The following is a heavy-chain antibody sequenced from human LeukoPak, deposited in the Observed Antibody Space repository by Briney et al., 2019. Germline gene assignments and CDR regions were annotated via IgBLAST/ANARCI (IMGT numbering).Heavy chain of an antibody. CDR2: IYHTGNT. D-gene: IGHD6-25*01. CDR3: ARDANGSDLHYYHMDV. Sequence: GSLRLSCAASGFTFSNYWMSWVRQSPGKGLEWIGEIYHTGNTNYNPSLNSRVSISLDTSKNQFSLRLTSVTAADTAVYFCARDANGSDLHYYHMDVWGKGTTVTVSS. V-gene: IGHV4-4*01. CDR1: GFTFSNYW. J-gene: IGHJ6*03.